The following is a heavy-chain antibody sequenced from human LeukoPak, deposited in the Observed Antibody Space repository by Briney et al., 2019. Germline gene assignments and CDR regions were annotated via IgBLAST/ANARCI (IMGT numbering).Heavy chain of an antibody. Sequence: PSDTLSLTCTVSGGSVSSHYWSWIRQPPGKGLEWIGDTYYTGSTNHNPSLKSRVTISVDTSENQFSLRLSSVTAADTAVYYCARDSIEGNYYQLYAFDLWGQGTMVTVSS. J-gene: IGHJ3*01. CDR3: ARDSIEGNYYQLYAFDL. D-gene: IGHD1-26*01. CDR1: GGSVSSHY. V-gene: IGHV4-59*02. CDR2: TYYTGST.